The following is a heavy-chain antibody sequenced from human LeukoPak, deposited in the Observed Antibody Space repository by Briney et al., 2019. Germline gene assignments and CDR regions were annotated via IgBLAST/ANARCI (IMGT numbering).Heavy chain of an antibody. CDR2: INPNSGGT. J-gene: IGHJ4*02. CDR3: ARVATIAVAGTVPDYFNY. Sequence: ASVKVSCKASGYTFTDYYMHWVRQAPGRGLEWMGWINPNSGGTTYAQKFQGRVTVTRDTSISTAYMELSRLRSDDTAVYYCARVATIAVAGTVPDYFNYWGQGTPVTVSS. CDR1: GYTFTDYY. V-gene: IGHV1-2*02. D-gene: IGHD6-19*01.